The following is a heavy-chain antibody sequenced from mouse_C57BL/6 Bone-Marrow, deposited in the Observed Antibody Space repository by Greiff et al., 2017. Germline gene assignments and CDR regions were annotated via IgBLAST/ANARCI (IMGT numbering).Heavy chain of an antibody. V-gene: IGHV14-4*01. Sequence: VQLQQSGAELVRPGASVKLSCTASGFNIKDDYMHWVKQRPEQGLEWIGWIDPENGDTEYASKFQGKATIPADTSSNTAYLQLSSLTSEDTAVYYCTTYYSNYRAWFAYWGQGTLVTVSA. CDR3: TTYYSNYRAWFAY. CDR2: IDPENGDT. J-gene: IGHJ3*01. D-gene: IGHD2-5*01. CDR1: GFNIKDDY.